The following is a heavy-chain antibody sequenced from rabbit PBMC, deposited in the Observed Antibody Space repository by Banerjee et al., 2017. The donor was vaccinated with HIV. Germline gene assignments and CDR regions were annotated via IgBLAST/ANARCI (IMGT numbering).Heavy chain of an antibody. CDR1: GFSFSSSYY. V-gene: IGHV1S45*01. Sequence: QEQLEESGGDLVKPGASLTLTCTASGFSFSSSYYMCWVRQAPGKGLEWIACIDAGSSGYTYYASWAKGRFTISKTSSTTVTLQMTSLTAADTATYFCARDLAGVIGWNFGLWGPGTLVTVS. CDR2: IDAGSSGYT. CDR3: ARDLAGVIGWNFGL. D-gene: IGHD4-1*01. J-gene: IGHJ4*01.